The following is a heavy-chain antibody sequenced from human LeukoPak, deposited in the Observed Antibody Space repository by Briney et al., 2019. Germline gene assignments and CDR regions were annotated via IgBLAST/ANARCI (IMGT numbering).Heavy chain of an antibody. CDR1: GFTLSSNY. J-gene: IGHJ3*02. CDR2: IYSGGRT. CDR3: ASDLYCSGGSCYPGAFDI. V-gene: IGHV3-66*02. D-gene: IGHD2-15*01. Sequence: GGSLRLSCAASGFTLSSNYMSWVRQAPGKGVEWGSDIYSGGRTYYADSVKGRFTISRDNSKNTLYLQMNSLRAEDTAVYYCASDLYCSGGSCYPGAFDIWGQGTMVTVSS.